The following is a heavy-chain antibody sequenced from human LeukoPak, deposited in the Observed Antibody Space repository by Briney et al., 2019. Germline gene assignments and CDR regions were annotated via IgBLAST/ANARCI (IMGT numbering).Heavy chain of an antibody. CDR2: ISGYNGNT. Sequence: ASVKVSCKASGYTFTNYGITWVRQAPGQGLEWMGWISGYNGNTNYAQKLQGRVTMTTDTSTSTAYMELRSLRSDDTAVYYCARGSPSRYYYDSSGYYGGYSDVWGKGTTVTVSS. CDR1: GYTFTNYG. CDR3: ARGSPSRYYYDSSGYYGGYSDV. V-gene: IGHV1-18*01. D-gene: IGHD3-22*01. J-gene: IGHJ6*04.